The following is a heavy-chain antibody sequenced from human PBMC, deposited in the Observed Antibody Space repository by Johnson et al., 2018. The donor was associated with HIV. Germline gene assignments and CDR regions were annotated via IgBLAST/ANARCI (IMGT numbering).Heavy chain of an antibody. CDR2: INSDGSST. CDR1: GFTFSSYW. D-gene: IGHD6-19*01. J-gene: IGHJ3*02. Sequence: MLLVESGGGLVQPGGSLRLSCAASGFTFSSYWMHWVRQAPGKGLVWVSRINSDGSSTTYADSVKGRFTISRDNAKNTLYLQMNSLRAEDTAVYYCASVHGIAVVDAFDIWGQGTMVTVSS. V-gene: IGHV3-74*01. CDR3: ASVHGIAVVDAFDI.